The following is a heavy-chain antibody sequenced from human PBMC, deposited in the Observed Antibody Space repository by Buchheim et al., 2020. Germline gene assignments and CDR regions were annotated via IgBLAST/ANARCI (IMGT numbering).Heavy chain of an antibody. Sequence: EVQLLESGGGLVQPGGSLRVSCAASGFTFSSYVMSWVRQAPGKGLEWVSSISGGGGTINYVVSVKGRFTISRDNSKNTVSLQMNSLRAEDTAVYYCAKSDYSSSNYYYYYYMDVWGKGTT. CDR2: ISGGGGTI. D-gene: IGHD4-11*01. J-gene: IGHJ6*03. CDR1: GFTFSSYV. V-gene: IGHV3-23*01. CDR3: AKSDYSSSNYYYYYYMDV.